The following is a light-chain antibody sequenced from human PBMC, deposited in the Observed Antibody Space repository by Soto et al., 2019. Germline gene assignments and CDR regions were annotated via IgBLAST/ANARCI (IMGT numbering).Light chain of an antibody. CDR2: GAS. V-gene: IGKV3-20*01. Sequence: EIAVTQSPSTLSVSPGERATLSFRASQSVNTNFAWYQQKPGQAPRLLIYGASTRATDVPDRFSGSGSGADFTLTISSLEPEDFAVYYCQQYGSSPPYTFGQGTKVDIK. CDR3: QQYGSSPPYT. J-gene: IGKJ2*01. CDR1: QSVNTN.